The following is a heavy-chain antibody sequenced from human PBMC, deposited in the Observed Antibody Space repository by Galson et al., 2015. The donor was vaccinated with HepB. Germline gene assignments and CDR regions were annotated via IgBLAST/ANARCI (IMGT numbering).Heavy chain of an antibody. CDR2: IDTNTGNP. D-gene: IGHD6-13*01. Sequence: SVKVSCKASGYGFTRYAMNWMRQAPGQGLEWMGWIDTNTGNPTYAQGFTGRFVFSLDTSVSTAYLQISSLKAEDIGVYYCARDLGVAAAGLDYWGQGTLVTVSP. CDR1: GYGFTRYA. CDR3: ARDLGVAAAGLDY. J-gene: IGHJ4*02. V-gene: IGHV7-4-1*02.